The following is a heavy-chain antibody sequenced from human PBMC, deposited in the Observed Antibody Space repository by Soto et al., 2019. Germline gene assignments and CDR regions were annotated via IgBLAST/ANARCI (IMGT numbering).Heavy chain of an antibody. CDR2: IIPIFGTA. CDR3: ASDSPYYYDSSGYGYYFDY. J-gene: IGHJ4*02. D-gene: IGHD3-22*01. CDR1: GGTFSSYA. V-gene: IGHV1-69*12. Sequence: QVQLVQSGAEVKKPGSSVKVSCKASGGTFSSYAISWVRQAPGQVLEWMGGIIPIFGTANYAQKFQGRVTITADESTSTAYMELSSLRAEDTAVYYCASDSPYYYDSSGYGYYFDYWGQGTLVTVSS.